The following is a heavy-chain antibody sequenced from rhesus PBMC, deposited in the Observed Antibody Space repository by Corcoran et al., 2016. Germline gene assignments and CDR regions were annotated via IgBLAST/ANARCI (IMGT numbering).Heavy chain of an antibody. D-gene: IGHD3-16*01. J-gene: IGHJ4*01. CDR2: IYGSGGSP. CDR1: GGSISSNY. CDR3: ARNTYYYSGSCLDY. Sequence: QVQLQESGPGLVKPSETLSLTCAVSGGSISSNYWSWIRQPPGKGLGWIGRIYGSGGSPDYNRSLKRRVTISTDTSKNQFSLELSSVAAADTAVYYCARNTYYYSGSCLDYWGQGVLVTVSS. V-gene: IGHV4-160*01.